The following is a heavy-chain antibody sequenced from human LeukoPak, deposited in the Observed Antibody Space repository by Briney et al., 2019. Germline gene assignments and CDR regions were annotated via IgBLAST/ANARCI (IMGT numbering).Heavy chain of an antibody. V-gene: IGHV3-23*01. CDR3: AKDSRAGSPRAFDT. CDR2: ISGSGST. J-gene: IGHJ3*02. Sequence: PGGSLRLSCAASGFILTNYAITWVRQAPGKGLEWVSTISGSGSTYYPDSVKGRFTISRDNSKNTLYLQMNDLRAEDTAIYYCAKDSRAGSPRAFDTWGQGTMVTVSS. CDR1: GFILTNYA.